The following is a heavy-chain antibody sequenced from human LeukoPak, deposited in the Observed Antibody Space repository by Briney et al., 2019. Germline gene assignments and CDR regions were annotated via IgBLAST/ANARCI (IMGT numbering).Heavy chain of an antibody. CDR3: ARGHASGSWLIDY. V-gene: IGHV3-30*01. J-gene: IGHJ4*02. Sequence: GGSLRLSCAASGFSFSGYSMHWVRQAPGKGLEWVTFMSSDGGNQYHADSVKGRFTISRDNSKNALYTQMNSLRAEDTAVYHCARGHASGSWLIDYWGLGTLVTVSS. CDR1: GFSFSGYS. D-gene: IGHD3-10*01. CDR2: MSSDGGNQ.